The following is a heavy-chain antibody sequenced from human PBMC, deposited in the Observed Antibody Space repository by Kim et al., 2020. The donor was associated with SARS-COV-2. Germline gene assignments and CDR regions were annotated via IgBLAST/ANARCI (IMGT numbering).Heavy chain of an antibody. Sequence: ASVKVSCKASGYTFTSYAMNWVRQAPGQGLEWMGWINTNTGNPTYAQGFTGRFVFSLDTSVSTAYLQISSPKAEDTAVYYCARDRYSYGLNWFDPWGQGTLVTVSS. V-gene: IGHV7-4-1*02. CDR2: INTNTGNP. CDR3: ARDRYSYGLNWFDP. D-gene: IGHD5-18*01. J-gene: IGHJ5*02. CDR1: GYTFTSYA.